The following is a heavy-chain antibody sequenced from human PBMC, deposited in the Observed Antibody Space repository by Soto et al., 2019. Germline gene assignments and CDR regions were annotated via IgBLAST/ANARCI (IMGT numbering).Heavy chain of an antibody. CDR3: ARENYYYGMDV. CDR1: GFYVNVNY. Sequence: LRLSWAASGFYVNVNYMSWVRQAPGKGLEWVSDITGGGNTHYADFVKGRFTISRDDSNNTVSLLMNSLRADDTAVYYCARENYYYGMDVWGQGTTVTVS. CDR2: ITGGGNT. J-gene: IGHJ6*02. V-gene: IGHV3-66*01.